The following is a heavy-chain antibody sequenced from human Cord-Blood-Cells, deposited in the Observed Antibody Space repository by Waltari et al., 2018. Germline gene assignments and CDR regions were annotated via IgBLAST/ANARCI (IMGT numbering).Heavy chain of an antibody. V-gene: IGHV1-46*01. J-gene: IGHJ3*02. CDR3: ARIQTGEAVTGEGAFDI. D-gene: IGHD7-27*01. CDR1: GYTFTSYY. Sequence: QVQLVQSGAEVKKPGASVKVSCKASGYTFTSYYMLWVRQAPGQGLEWMGIINPSGGSTSYAQKFQGRVTMTRDTSTSTVYMELSSLRSEDTAVYYCARIQTGEAVTGEGAFDIWGQGTMVTVSS. CDR2: INPSGGST.